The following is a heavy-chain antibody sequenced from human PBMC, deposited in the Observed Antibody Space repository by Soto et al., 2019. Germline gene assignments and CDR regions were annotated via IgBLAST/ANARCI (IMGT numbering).Heavy chain of an antibody. CDR2: IYYSGST. V-gene: IGHV4-31*03. CDR1: GGSISSGGYY. J-gene: IGHJ5*02. CDR3: ATGGTKNYYDSSGYINWFDP. Sequence: PSETLSLTCTVSGGSISSGGYYWSWIRQHPGKGLEWIGYIYYSGSTYYNPSLKSRVTISVDTSKNQFSLKLSSVTAADTAVYYCATGGTKNYYDSSGYINWFDPWGQGTLVTVSS. D-gene: IGHD3-22*01.